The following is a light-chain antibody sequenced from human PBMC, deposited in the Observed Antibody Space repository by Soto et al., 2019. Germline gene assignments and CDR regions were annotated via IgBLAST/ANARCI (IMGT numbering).Light chain of an antibody. V-gene: IGKV3-20*01. J-gene: IGKJ2*01. Sequence: EVVLTQSPGTLSLSPGERATLSCRAIQSVSNNYLAWYQQKPGQSPKLLICGSSDRATGIPDRFSGSGYGTDFTLTISSLEPEDFAVYYCQQYGRSPPYTFGQGTKLEIK. CDR2: GSS. CDR1: QSVSNNY. CDR3: QQYGRSPPYT.